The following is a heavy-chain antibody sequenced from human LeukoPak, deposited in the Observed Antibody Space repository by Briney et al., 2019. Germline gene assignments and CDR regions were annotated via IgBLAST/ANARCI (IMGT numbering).Heavy chain of an antibody. CDR2: INHSGST. CDR1: GGSFSGYY. Sequence: PETLSLTCAVYGGSFSGYYWSWIRQPPGKGLEWIGEINHSGSTNYNPSLKSRVTISVDTSKNQFSLKLSSVTAADTAVYYCARGHRYYYDSSGYYHYFDYWGQGTLVTVSS. D-gene: IGHD3-22*01. V-gene: IGHV4-34*01. CDR3: ARGHRYYYDSSGYYHYFDY. J-gene: IGHJ4*02.